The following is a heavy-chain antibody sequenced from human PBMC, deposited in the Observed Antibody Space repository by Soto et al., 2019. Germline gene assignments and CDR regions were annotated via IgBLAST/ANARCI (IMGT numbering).Heavy chain of an antibody. CDR2: ISSGSDTI. CDR1: GFSFSIYE. D-gene: IGHD6-13*01. J-gene: IGHJ4*02. V-gene: IGHV3-48*03. CDR3: ARDRAAGGY. Sequence: EVQLVESGGGLVQPGGSLRLSCAASGFSFSIYEMNWVRQAPGKGLEWVAYISSGSDTIHYADSVRGRFTVSRDNAKNSLYLQMNSLRVEDTALYYCARDRAAGGYWGQGTLVTVSS.